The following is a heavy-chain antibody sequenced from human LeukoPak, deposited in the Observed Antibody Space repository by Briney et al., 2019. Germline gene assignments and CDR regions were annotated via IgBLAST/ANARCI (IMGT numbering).Heavy chain of an antibody. CDR3: ARDGIYSSGNTYSFDC. CDR2: INPSGGST. CDR1: GYTFTSYY. V-gene: IGHV1-46*01. J-gene: IGHJ4*02. Sequence: ASVKVSCKASGYTFTSYYMHCVRQAPGQGLEWMGIINPSGGSTSYAQKFQGRVTMTRDTSTSTVYMELSSLRSEDTAVYYCARDGIYSSGNTYSFDCWGQGTLVTVSS. D-gene: IGHD6-19*01.